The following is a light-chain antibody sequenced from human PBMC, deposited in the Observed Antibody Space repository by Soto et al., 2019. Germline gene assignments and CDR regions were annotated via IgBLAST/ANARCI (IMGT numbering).Light chain of an antibody. J-gene: IGLJ2*01. CDR2: EVS. CDR1: SSDVGGYNY. CDR3: NSYGGSNNNVV. Sequence: QSAQTQPPSGSRSPGQSVTISCTGTSSDVGGYNYVSWYQQHPGKAPKLMIYEVSKRPSGVPDRFSGSKSGNTASLTVSGLQAEDEAHYYCNSYGGSNNNVVFGGGTKVTFL. V-gene: IGLV2-8*02.